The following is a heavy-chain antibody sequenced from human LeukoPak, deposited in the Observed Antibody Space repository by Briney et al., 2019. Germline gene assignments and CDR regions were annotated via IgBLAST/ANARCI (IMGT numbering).Heavy chain of an antibody. D-gene: IGHD3-22*01. J-gene: IGHJ4*02. CDR3: ARWELESGYDSSGYPIGAFDY. V-gene: IGHV1-2*02. Sequence: ASVKVSCKASGYTFTGYYMHWVRQAPGQGLEWMRWINPNSGGTNYAQKFQGRVTMTRDTSISTAYMELSRLRSDDTAVYYCARWELESGYDSSGYPIGAFDYWGQGTLVTVSS. CDR1: GYTFTGYY. CDR2: INPNSGGT.